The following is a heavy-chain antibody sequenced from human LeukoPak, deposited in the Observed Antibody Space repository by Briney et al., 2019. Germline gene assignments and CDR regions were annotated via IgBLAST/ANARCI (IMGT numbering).Heavy chain of an antibody. D-gene: IGHD2-21*01. J-gene: IGHJ4*02. CDR3: ARHTRVEHIVVSGTFDY. V-gene: IGHV4-39*01. CDR2: IYYSGST. Sequence: SETLSLTCTVSGGSISSSSYYWGWIRQPPGKGLEWIGSIYYSGSTYYDPSLKSRVTISVDTSKNQFSLKLSSVTAADTAVYYCARHTRVEHIVVSGTFDYWGQGTLVTVSS. CDR1: GGSISSSSYY.